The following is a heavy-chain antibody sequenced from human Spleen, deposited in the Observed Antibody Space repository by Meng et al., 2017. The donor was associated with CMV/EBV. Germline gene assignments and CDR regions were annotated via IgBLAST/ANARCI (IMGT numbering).Heavy chain of an antibody. Sequence: LWLHCAVYGGSFGGYYWSWIRQARGKGLEWIGGINHSGSTNYSPSLKSRVTISVDTSKNQFSLKLSSVTAADTAVYYCARAEMATMVDWGQGTLVTVSS. CDR3: ARAEMATMVD. CDR1: GGSFGGYY. D-gene: IGHD5-24*01. J-gene: IGHJ4*02. V-gene: IGHV4-34*01. CDR2: INHSGST.